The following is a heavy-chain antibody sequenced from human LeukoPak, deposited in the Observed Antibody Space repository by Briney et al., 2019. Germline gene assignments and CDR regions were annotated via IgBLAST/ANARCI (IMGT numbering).Heavy chain of an antibody. D-gene: IGHD4-17*01. Sequence: SETLSLTCTVSGGSISSSSYYWGWIRQPPGKGLEWIGSIYYGGSTYYNPSLKSRVTISVDTSKNQFSLKLSSVTAADTAVYYCARDGDYDYGAFDIWGQGTMVTVSS. CDR1: GGSISSSSYY. CDR2: IYYGGST. J-gene: IGHJ3*02. V-gene: IGHV4-39*07. CDR3: ARDGDYDYGAFDI.